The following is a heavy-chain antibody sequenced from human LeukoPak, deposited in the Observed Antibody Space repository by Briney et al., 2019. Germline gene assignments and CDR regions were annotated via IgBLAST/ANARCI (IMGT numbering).Heavy chain of an antibody. J-gene: IGHJ4*02. CDR1: GFTFSSYG. Sequence: GRPLRLSCAASGFTFSSYGMHWVRQAPGKGLEWVAVIWYDGSNKYYADSVKGRFTISRDNSKNTLYLQMNSLRAEDTAVYYCARDNYYVEYYFDYWGQGTPVTVSS. D-gene: IGHD3-10*02. CDR2: IWYDGSNK. V-gene: IGHV3-33*01. CDR3: ARDNYYVEYYFDY.